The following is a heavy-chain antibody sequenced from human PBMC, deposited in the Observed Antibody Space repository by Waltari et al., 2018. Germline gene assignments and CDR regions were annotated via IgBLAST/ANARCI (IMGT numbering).Heavy chain of an antibody. V-gene: IGHV1-69*13. Sequence: QVQLVQSGAEVKKPGSSVKVSCKASGGTFSSYAISWVRQAPGQGLEWMGRIIPIFGTANYAQKFQGRFTITADKSTSTAYMELSSLRSEDTAVYYCASGLMATDCSSTSCPPWGQGTLVTVSS. D-gene: IGHD2-2*01. CDR2: IIPIFGTA. J-gene: IGHJ5*02. CDR3: ASGLMATDCSSTSCPP. CDR1: GGTFSSYA.